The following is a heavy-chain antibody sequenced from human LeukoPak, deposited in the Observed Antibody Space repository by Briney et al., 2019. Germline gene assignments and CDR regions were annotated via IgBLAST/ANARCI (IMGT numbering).Heavy chain of an antibody. Sequence: SETLSPTCTVSGGSISSGGYYWSWIRQHLGKGLEWIGYIYYSGSTYYNPSLKSRVTISVDTSKNQFSLKLSSVTAADTAVYYCARAPGYCTNGVCYKLYNWFDPWGQGTLVTVSS. CDR3: ARAPGYCTNGVCYKLYNWFDP. D-gene: IGHD2-8*01. J-gene: IGHJ5*02. CDR1: GGSISSGGYY. CDR2: IYYSGST. V-gene: IGHV4-31*03.